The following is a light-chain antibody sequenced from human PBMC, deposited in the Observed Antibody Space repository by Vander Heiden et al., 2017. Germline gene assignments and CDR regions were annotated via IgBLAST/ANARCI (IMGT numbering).Light chain of an antibody. V-gene: IGKV1-39*01. CDR2: AAP. CDR1: QGISSY. Sequence: DSKLTRPPSSLSASVGDRVTITCRASQGISSYLDWYQQKPGKAPKLLIYAAPSLQSGVPSRFSGSGSGTDFTLTISSLQPEDFATYYCQQSNSTPCTFGPGTNVDIK. J-gene: IGKJ3*01. CDR3: QQSNSTPCT.